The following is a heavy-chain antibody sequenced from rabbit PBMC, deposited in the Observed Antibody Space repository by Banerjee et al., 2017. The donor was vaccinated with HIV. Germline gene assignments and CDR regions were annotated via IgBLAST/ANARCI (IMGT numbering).Heavy chain of an antibody. D-gene: IGHD4-1*01. Sequence: QSLEESGGDLVKPGASLTLTCTASGFSFSSSYYMCWVRQAPGKGLEWIACIYAGSSGSTYYASWAKGRFTISKTSSTTVTLQMTSLTAADTATYFCARGIVVAGVPFNLWGQGTLVTVS. CDR3: ARGIVVAGVPFNL. J-gene: IGHJ4*01. CDR2: IYAGSSGST. V-gene: IGHV1S40*01. CDR1: GFSFSSSYY.